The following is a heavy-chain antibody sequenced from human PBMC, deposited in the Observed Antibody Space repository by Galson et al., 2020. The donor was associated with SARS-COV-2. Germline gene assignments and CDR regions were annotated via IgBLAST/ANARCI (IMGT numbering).Heavy chain of an antibody. CDR3: AKDYGSDYYFDY. CDR1: GFTFSSYA. J-gene: IGHJ4*02. CDR2: ISGSGGST. Sequence: GESLKISCAASGFTFSSYAMSWVRQAPGKGLEWVSAISGSGGSTYYADSVKGRFTISRDNSKNTLYLQMNILRAEDTAVYYCAKDYGSDYYFDYWGQGTLVTVSS. V-gene: IGHV3-23*01. D-gene: IGHD3-10*01.